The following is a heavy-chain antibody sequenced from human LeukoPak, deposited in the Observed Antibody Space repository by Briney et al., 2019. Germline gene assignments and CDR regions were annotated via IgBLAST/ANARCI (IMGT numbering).Heavy chain of an antibody. J-gene: IGHJ5*02. CDR1: GYTFTSYG. V-gene: IGHV1-18*01. CDR2: ISAYNGNT. Sequence: ASVKVSCKASGYTFTSYGISWVRQAPGQGLEWMGWISAYNGNTNYAQKLQGRVTMTTDTSTSTAYMELRSLRSDDTAVYYCARVRKIVGLYDSSGYYWFDPWGQGTLVTVSS. D-gene: IGHD3-22*01. CDR3: ARVRKIVGLYDSSGYYWFDP.